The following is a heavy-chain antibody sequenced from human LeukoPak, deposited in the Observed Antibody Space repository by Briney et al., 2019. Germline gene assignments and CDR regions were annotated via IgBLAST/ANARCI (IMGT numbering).Heavy chain of an antibody. V-gene: IGHV3-21*04. CDR1: GFTFSSYS. CDR3: ARGGSGMWFDP. Sequence: PGGSLRLSCAASGFTFSSYSMNWVRQAPGKGLEWVSSISSSSSYIYYADSVKGRFTISRDNSKNTLYLQMNSLRAEDTAVYYCARGGSGMWFDPWGQGTLVTVSS. D-gene: IGHD3-3*01. CDR2: ISSSSSYI. J-gene: IGHJ5*02.